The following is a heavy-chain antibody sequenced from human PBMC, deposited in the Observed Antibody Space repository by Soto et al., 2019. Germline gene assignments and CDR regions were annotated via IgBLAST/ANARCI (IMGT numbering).Heavy chain of an antibody. V-gene: IGHV1-69*01. D-gene: IGHD3-10*01. CDR2: IIPLFGAA. J-gene: IGHJ6*02. CDR3: AIPMPPSYYYGSGSYSDYYYYGMDV. CDR1: GDSFSTHA. Sequence: QVLLVQSGTEVKRPGSSVKVSCKASGDSFSTHAISWVRQAPGQGLEWMGGIIPLFGAATYAQKFQGRVTITADESTTTAYMELSSLKSEDTAFYYCAIPMPPSYYYGSGSYSDYYYYGMDVWGQGTTVTVSS.